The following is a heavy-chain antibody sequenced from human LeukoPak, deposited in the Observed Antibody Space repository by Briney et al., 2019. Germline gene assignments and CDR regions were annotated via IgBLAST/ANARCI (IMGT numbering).Heavy chain of an antibody. V-gene: IGHV3-21*04. D-gene: IGHD2-2*02. J-gene: IGHJ5*02. CDR1: GFTLSNFW. CDR3: AREPAAIGGGGNWFDP. CDR2: ISSSSSYI. Sequence: GGSLRLSCAASGFTLSNFWMSWVRQAPGKGLEWVSSISSSSSYIYYADSVKGRFTISRDNAKNSLYLQMNSLRAEDTAVYYCAREPAAIGGGGNWFDPWGQGTLVTVSS.